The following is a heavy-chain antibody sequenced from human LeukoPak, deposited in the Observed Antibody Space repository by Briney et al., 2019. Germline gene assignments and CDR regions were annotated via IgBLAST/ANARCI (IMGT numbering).Heavy chain of an antibody. V-gene: IGHV1-24*01. J-gene: IGHJ4*02. Sequence: ASVKVSCKVSGYTLTELSMHWVRQAPGKGLEWMGGFDPEDGETIYAQKFQGRATMTEDTSTDTAYMELSSLRSEDTAVYYCATYLGYSSSWYRLDWGQGTLVTVSS. CDR3: ATYLGYSSSWYRLD. D-gene: IGHD6-13*01. CDR2: FDPEDGET. CDR1: GYTLTELS.